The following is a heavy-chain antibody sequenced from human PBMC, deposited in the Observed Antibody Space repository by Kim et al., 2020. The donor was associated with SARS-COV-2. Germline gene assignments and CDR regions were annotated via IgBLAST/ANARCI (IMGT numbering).Heavy chain of an antibody. D-gene: IGHD3-3*01. J-gene: IGHJ2*01. CDR1: GGSISSYY. CDR3: ARVGYDFWSGYYYWYFDL. Sequence: SETLSLTCTVSGGSISSYYWSWIRQPPGKGLEWIGYIYYSGSTNYNPSLKSRVTISVDTSKNQFFLKLSSVTAADTAVYYCARVGYDFWSGYYYWYFDLWGRGTLVTVSS. V-gene: IGHV4-59*13. CDR2: IYYSGST.